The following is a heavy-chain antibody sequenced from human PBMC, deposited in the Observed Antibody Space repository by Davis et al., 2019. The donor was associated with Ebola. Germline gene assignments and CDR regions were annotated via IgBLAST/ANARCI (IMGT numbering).Heavy chain of an antibody. V-gene: IGHV3-48*03. CDR1: GFTFSSYE. D-gene: IGHD6-6*01. CDR3: ARDGGLVPGVYYGMDV. Sequence: PGGSLRLSCAASGFTFSSYEMNWVRQAPGKGLEWVSYISSSGSTIYYADSVKGRFTISRDNAKNSLYLQMNSLRAEDTAVYYCARDGGLVPGVYYGMDVWGQGTTVTVSS. J-gene: IGHJ6*02. CDR2: ISSSGSTI.